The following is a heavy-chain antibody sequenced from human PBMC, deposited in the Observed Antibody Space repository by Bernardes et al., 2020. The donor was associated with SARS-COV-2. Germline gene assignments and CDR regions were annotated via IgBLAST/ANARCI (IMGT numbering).Heavy chain of an antibody. Sequence: SETLSLTCAVYGGSFSGYYWSWIRQPPGKGLEWIGEINHSGSTNYNPSLKSRVTISVDTSKNQFSLKLSSVTAADTAVYYCARVWVGCSSTSCYLLDYWGQGTLVTVSS. CDR1: GGSFSGYY. CDR3: ARVWVGCSSTSCYLLDY. V-gene: IGHV4-34*01. J-gene: IGHJ4*02. D-gene: IGHD2-2*01. CDR2: INHSGST.